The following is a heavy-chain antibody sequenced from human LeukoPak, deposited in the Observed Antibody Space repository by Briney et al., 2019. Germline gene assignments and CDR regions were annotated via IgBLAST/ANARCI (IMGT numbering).Heavy chain of an antibody. CDR2: ISYDGSNN. Sequence: GGPLRLSMPALGFTFSTYVLHGFGQPPARGLEGGAVISYDGSNNNYADSVKGRFTISRDNSNNTLYLQMNSLRAEDTAVYYCARDLYSYGPELENYWGQGTLVTVSS. J-gene: IGHJ4*02. CDR3: ARDLYSYGPELENY. V-gene: IGHV3-30-3*01. D-gene: IGHD5-18*01. CDR1: GFTFSTYV.